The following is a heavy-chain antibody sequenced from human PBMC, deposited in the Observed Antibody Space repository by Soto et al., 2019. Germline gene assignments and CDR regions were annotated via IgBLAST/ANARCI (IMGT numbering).Heavy chain of an antibody. CDR3: AITGAPTAPVWFDP. D-gene: IGHD1-20*01. Sequence: AGESLKISCKGSGYSFTSYWISWVRQMPGKGLEWMGRIDPSDSYTNYSPSFQGHVTTSADKSISTAYLQWSSLKASDTAMYYCAITGAPTAPVWFDPWGQGTLVTVSS. CDR1: GYSFTSYW. CDR2: IDPSDSYT. J-gene: IGHJ5*02. V-gene: IGHV5-10-1*01.